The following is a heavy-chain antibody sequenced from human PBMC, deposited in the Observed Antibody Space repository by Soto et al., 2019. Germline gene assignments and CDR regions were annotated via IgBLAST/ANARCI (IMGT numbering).Heavy chain of an antibody. D-gene: IGHD5-12*01. CDR2: ISSSSSYI. J-gene: IGHJ4*02. CDR1: GFTFSSYS. CDR3: ARDSRLATLYGGYVDNFDY. V-gene: IGHV3-21*01. Sequence: GGSLRLSCAASGFTFSSYSMNWVRQAPGKGLEWVSSISSSSSYIYYADSVKGRFTISRDNAKNSLYLQMNSLRAEDTAVYYCARDSRLATLYGGYVDNFDYWGQGTLVTVSS.